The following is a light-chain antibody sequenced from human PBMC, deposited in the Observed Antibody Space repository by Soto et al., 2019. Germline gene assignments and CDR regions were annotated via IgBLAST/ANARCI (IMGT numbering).Light chain of an antibody. CDR3: SSYTSSSTYV. V-gene: IGLV2-14*01. CDR2: DVS. CDR1: SSDVGGYNY. J-gene: IGLJ1*01. Sequence: QSDLTQPASVSGSPGQSITISCTGTSSDVGGYNYVSWYQHHPGKAPKLMIYDVSNRPSGVSNRFSGSKSGNTASLTISGLQAEDEADYYCSSYTSSSTYVFGTGTKV.